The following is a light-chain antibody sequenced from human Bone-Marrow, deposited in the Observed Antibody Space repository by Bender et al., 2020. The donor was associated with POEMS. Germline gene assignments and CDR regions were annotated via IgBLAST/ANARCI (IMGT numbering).Light chain of an antibody. J-gene: IGLJ2*01. Sequence: QSALTQPASVSGSPGQSITVSCAGTSSDVGSYKPVSWYQHHPGKAPKLLVSEGNKRPSGVSNRFSASTSGDTASLTISGLQAEDEADYYCASYASSVTFVFGEGTRLTVL. V-gene: IGLV2-23*03. CDR1: SSDVGSYKP. CDR3: ASYASSVTFV. CDR2: EGN.